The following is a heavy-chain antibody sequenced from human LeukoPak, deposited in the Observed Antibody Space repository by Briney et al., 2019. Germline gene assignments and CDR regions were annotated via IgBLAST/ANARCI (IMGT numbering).Heavy chain of an antibody. CDR2: IIPIFGTA. J-gene: IGHJ4*02. Sequence: ASVKVSCKASGGTFSSYAISWVRQAPGQGLEWMGGIIPIFGTANYAQKFQGRVTITADESTSTAYMELSSLRSEDTAVYYCARATAMVTLPLAFDYWGQGTLVTVSS. V-gene: IGHV1-69*13. D-gene: IGHD5-18*01. CDR1: GGTFSSYA. CDR3: ARATAMVTLPLAFDY.